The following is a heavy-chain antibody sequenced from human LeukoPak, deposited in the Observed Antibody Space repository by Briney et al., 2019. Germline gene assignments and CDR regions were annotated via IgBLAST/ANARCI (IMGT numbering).Heavy chain of an antibody. CDR1: GGSFSGYY. CDR3: ARVRRAATPGGWFDP. Sequence: SETLSLTCAVYGGSFSGYYRSWIRQPPGKGLEWIGEINHSGSTNYNPSLKSRVTISVDTSKNQFSLKLSSVTAADTAVYYCARVRRAATPGGWFDPWGQGTLVTVSS. J-gene: IGHJ5*02. V-gene: IGHV4-34*01. D-gene: IGHD2-15*01. CDR2: INHSGST.